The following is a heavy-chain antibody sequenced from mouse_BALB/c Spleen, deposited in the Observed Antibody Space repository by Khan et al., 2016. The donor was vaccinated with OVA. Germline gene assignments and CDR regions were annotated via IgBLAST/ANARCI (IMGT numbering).Heavy chain of an antibody. J-gene: IGHJ3*02. CDR3: ARGTFGY. CDR1: GYSFTTYY. Sequence: EVQLQESGPELMKPGASVNISCKASGYSFTTYYIHWVKQSHEKSLEWIGYIDHFNGGTDYNQKFKGKATLTVDKSSSTAYMHLSSLTSEDSAVYYCARGTFGYWGQGTLVTVSA. CDR2: IDHFNGGT. V-gene: IGHV1S135*01. D-gene: IGHD3-3*01.